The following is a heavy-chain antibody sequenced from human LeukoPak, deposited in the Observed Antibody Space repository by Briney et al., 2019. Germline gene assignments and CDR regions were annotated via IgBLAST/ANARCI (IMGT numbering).Heavy chain of an antibody. V-gene: IGHV3-15*01. CDR1: GYSISSGYY. Sequence: ETLSLTCTVSGYSISSGYYWGWVRQPPGKGLEWVGRIKSEIDAGTTDYAAPVRGRFTISRDHTKNTLYLQMNSLKTEDTAVYYCTTHKTEILGYCSTISCSPFDYWGQGTLVTVSS. CDR3: TTHKTEILGYCSTISCSPFDY. J-gene: IGHJ4*02. D-gene: IGHD2-2*01. CDR2: IKSEIDAGTT.